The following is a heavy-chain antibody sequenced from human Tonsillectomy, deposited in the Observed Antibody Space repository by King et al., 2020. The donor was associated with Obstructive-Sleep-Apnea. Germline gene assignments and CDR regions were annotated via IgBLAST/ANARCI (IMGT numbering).Heavy chain of an antibody. CDR1: GGSFSGYY. Sequence: VQLPQWGAGLLKPSETLSLTCAVYGGSFSGYYWSWIRQPPGKGLGWIGEINHSGSTNYNPSLKSRVTISVDTSKNQFSLKLSSVTAADTAVYYCARAKGYCSSTSCYPREFDPWGQGTLVTVSS. CDR2: INHSGST. D-gene: IGHD2-2*01. J-gene: IGHJ5*02. V-gene: IGHV4-34*01. CDR3: ARAKGYCSSTSCYPREFDP.